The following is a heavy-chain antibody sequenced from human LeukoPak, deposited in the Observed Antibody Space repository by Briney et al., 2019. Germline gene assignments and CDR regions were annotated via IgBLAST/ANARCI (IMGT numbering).Heavy chain of an antibody. CDR2: ISGSGGST. D-gene: IGHD4-23*01. CDR3: AKSPAVDAAFDI. Sequence: PGGSLRLSCAASGFTFSNFAVSWVRQAPGQELQWVSAISGSGGSTYYADSVKGRFTISRDNSKNTLYLQMNSLRAEDTAAYYCAKSPAVDAAFDIWGQGTMVTVSS. V-gene: IGHV3-23*01. J-gene: IGHJ3*02. CDR1: GFTFSNFA.